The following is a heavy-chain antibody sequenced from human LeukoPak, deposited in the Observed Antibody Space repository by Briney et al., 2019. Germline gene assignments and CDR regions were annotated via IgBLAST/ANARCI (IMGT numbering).Heavy chain of an antibody. D-gene: IGHD6-19*01. V-gene: IGHV1-2*02. J-gene: IGHJ6*02. CDR1: GYTFTGYY. Sequence: ASVKVSCKAFGYTFTGYYMHWVRQAPGQGLEWMGWINPNSGGTNYAQKFQGRVTMIRDTSISTAYMELSRLRSDDTAVYYCARDPYSSGWYGDYYYGMDVWGQGTTVTVSS. CDR3: ARDPYSSGWYGDYYYGMDV. CDR2: INPNSGGT.